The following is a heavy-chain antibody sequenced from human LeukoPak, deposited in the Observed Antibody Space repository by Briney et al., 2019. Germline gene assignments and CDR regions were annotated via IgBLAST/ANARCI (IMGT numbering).Heavy chain of an antibody. J-gene: IGHJ4*02. CDR2: IYHSGST. CDR1: GGSISSGGYS. D-gene: IGHD3-16*02. CDR3: ARDRELRLGELSFDY. Sequence: SQTLSLTCAVSGGSISSGGYSWSWIRQPPGKGLEWIGYIYHSGSTYYNPSLKSRVTISVDRSKNQFSLKLSSVTAADTAVYYCARDRELRLGELSFDYWGQGTLVTVSS. V-gene: IGHV4-30-2*01.